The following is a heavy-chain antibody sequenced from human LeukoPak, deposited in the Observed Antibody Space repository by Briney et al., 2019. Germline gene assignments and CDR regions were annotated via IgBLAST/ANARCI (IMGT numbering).Heavy chain of an antibody. CDR1: GYSISNGFY. V-gene: IGHV4-38-2*02. CDR3: ARAPTSYCSGGSCYDGFLFDY. D-gene: IGHD2-15*01. Sequence: SETLSLTCTVSGYSISNGFYWAWIRQPPGKGLEWIGSIFHSGSTYYNPSLKIRVTISVDTSKNQFSLKLSSVTAADTAVYYCARAPTSYCSGGSCYDGFLFDYWGQGTLVTVSS. CDR2: IFHSGST. J-gene: IGHJ4*02.